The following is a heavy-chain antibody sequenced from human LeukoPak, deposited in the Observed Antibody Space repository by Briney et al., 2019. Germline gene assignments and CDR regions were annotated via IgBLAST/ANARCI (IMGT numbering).Heavy chain of an antibody. V-gene: IGHV1-8*02. D-gene: IGHD3-10*01. CDR2: MNPNSGNT. CDR1: GYTFTGYY. J-gene: IGHJ4*02. CDR3: ARGLWLWFGGPHYFDY. Sequence: ASVKVSCKASGYTFTGYYMHWVRQAPGQGLEWMGWMNPNSGNTGYAQKFQGRVTMTRNTSISTAYMELSSLRSEDTAVYYCARGLWLWFGGPHYFDYWGQGTLVTVSS.